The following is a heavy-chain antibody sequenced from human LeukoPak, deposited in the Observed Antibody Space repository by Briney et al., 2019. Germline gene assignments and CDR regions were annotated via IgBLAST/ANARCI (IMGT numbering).Heavy chain of an antibody. D-gene: IGHD6-13*01. CDR2: INWNGGST. V-gene: IGHV3-20*01. CDR1: GFTFDDYG. J-gene: IGHJ4*02. Sequence: GGSLRLSCAASGFTFDDYGMSWVRQAPGKGLEWVSGINWNGGSTGYADSVKGRLTISRDNAKNSLYLQMNSLRAGDTALSDCARVDSSSWATRGQGTLVTVSP. CDR3: ARVDSSSWAT.